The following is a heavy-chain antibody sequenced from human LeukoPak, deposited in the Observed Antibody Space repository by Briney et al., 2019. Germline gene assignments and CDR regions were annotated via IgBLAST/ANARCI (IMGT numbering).Heavy chain of an antibody. V-gene: IGHV1-2*02. J-gene: IGHJ4*02. CDR1: GYTFTRYY. CDR2: INPNSGGT. D-gene: IGHD3-22*01. Sequence: ASVKVSCKASGYTFTRYYMHWVRQAPGQGLEWMGWINPNSGGTNYAQKFQGRVTMTRDTSISTAYMELSRLRSDDTAVYYCAISDYYDSSGYNYWGQGTLVTVSS. CDR3: AISDYYDSSGYNY.